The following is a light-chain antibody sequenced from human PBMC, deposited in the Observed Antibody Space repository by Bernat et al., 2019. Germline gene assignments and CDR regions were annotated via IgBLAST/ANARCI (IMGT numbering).Light chain of an antibody. CDR3: CSCVGVYTWV. V-gene: IGLV2-11*01. CDR2: DVS. Sequence: QSALTQPRSVSGSPGQSVTISCTGTSSDVGDYNYVSWYQHHPGKAPKLMIYDVSKLPSGVPDRFSGSKSGNTASLTISGLQAEDEADYYFCSCVGVYTWVFGGGTKLTVL. CDR1: SSDVGDYNY. J-gene: IGLJ2*01.